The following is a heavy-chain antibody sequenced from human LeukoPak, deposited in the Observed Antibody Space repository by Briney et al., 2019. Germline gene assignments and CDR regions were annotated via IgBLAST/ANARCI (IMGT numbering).Heavy chain of an antibody. V-gene: IGHV3-7*03. Sequence: GGSLRLSCAASGFTFSSYWMSWVRQAPGKGLEWVANIKQDGSEKYYVDSVKGRFTISRDNAKNTLYLQMNSLRAEDTAVYYCAKDMSYYYDSSGYYRYWGQGTLVTVSS. CDR3: AKDMSYYYDSSGYYRY. J-gene: IGHJ4*02. CDR2: IKQDGSEK. D-gene: IGHD3-22*01. CDR1: GFTFSSYW.